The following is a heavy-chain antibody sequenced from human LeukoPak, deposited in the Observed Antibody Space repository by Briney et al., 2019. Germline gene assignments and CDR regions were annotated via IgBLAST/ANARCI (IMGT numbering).Heavy chain of an antibody. CDR1: GFTFSEYY. CDR2: ISSSSSYT. Sequence: PGGSLRLSCAASGFTFSEYYMSWIRQAPGKGLEWVSYISSSSSYTNYADSVKGRFTISRDNAKNSLYLQMNSLRAEDTAVYYCARERASMVRGVIIYYGMDVWGQGTTVTVSS. CDR3: ARERASMVRGVIIYYGMDV. D-gene: IGHD3-10*01. V-gene: IGHV3-11*06. J-gene: IGHJ6*02.